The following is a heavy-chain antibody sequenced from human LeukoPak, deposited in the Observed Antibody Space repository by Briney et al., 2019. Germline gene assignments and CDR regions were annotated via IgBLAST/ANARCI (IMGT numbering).Heavy chain of an antibody. CDR1: GFTFSSYA. D-gene: IGHD3-22*01. CDR3: AKGGYYYDSSGYPFDY. V-gene: IGHV3-30*02. CDR2: IRYDGSNK. J-gene: IGHJ4*02. Sequence: GGSLRLSCGASGFTFSSYAMHWVRQAPGKGLEWVTFIRYDGSNKYYADSVKGRFTISRDNSKNTLYLQMNSLRAEDTAVYYCAKGGYYYDSSGYPFDYWGQGTLVTVSS.